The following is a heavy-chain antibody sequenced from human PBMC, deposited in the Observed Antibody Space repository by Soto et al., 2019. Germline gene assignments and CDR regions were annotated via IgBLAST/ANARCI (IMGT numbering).Heavy chain of an antibody. D-gene: IGHD4-17*01. V-gene: IGHV4-59*01. CDR1: GGSISNSY. Sequence: SETLSLTCTVSGGSISNSYWSWIRQPPGEGLEWIGYIYYSGNTNYNPSLKSRVTMSVDTSRNQFSLNVYSVTAADTAIYYCARANDYKSSTFDYWGQGILVTVS. CDR3: ARANDYKSSTFDY. CDR2: IYYSGNT. J-gene: IGHJ4*02.